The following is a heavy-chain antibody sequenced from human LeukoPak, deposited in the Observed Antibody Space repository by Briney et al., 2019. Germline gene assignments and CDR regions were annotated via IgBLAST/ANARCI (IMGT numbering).Heavy chain of an antibody. Sequence: GGSLRLSCAASGFSFSSCAMGWVRQAPGKGPDWVSSISGGADSTYYADSVKGRFTISRDNSKNTLYLQMNSLRVEDTAVYYCARGFGNGDYSNYWGQGTLVTVSS. V-gene: IGHV3-23*01. CDR2: ISGGADST. CDR3: ARGFGNGDYSNY. J-gene: IGHJ4*02. CDR1: GFSFSSCA. D-gene: IGHD4-17*01.